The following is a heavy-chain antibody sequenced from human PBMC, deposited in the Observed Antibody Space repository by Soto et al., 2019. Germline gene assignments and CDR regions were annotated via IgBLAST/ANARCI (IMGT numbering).Heavy chain of an antibody. CDR1: GDSITSGGYY. CDR2: IYGSGGSGST. Sequence: SETLSLTCTVTGDSITSGGYYWSWIRQHPGKGLEWLGYIYGSGGSGSTLYNPSLKSRITLSVDTSKTQFSLNLSSVTVADTAVYFCARKLPGYFSAIHYWGQGTLVTVSS. J-gene: IGHJ4*02. CDR3: ARKLPGYFSAIHY. V-gene: IGHV4-31*03. D-gene: IGHD2-15*01.